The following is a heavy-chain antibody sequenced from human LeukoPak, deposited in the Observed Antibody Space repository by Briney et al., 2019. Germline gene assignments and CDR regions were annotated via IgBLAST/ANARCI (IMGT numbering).Heavy chain of an antibody. D-gene: IGHD2-2*01. CDR2: IYYSGTT. Sequence: SATLSLTCTVSGGSISSYDWSWIRQPPGKGLEWIGCIYYSGTTNYNPSLKSRVTISVDTSKNQFSLKLTSVTAADAAVYYCARNLGYCSSLSCYPWFDPWGQGTLVTVSS. V-gene: IGHV4-59*01. CDR3: ARNLGYCSSLSCYPWFDP. CDR1: GGSISSYD. J-gene: IGHJ5*02.